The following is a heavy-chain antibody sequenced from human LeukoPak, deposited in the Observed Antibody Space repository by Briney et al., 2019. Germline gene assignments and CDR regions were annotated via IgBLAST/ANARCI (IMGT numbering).Heavy chain of an antibody. D-gene: IGHD3-22*01. CDR3: GRGSDGGKWLDY. J-gene: IGHJ4*02. Sequence: PRASVKVSCKAFGYTFTSYYVHWVRQAPGQGLEWMGWISPNNGVTNYGQKFQGRVTMTWDTSISTACMELARLTSDDAALYYCGRGSDGGKWLDYWGQGALVTVSS. CDR1: GYTFTSYY. V-gene: IGHV1-2*02. CDR2: ISPNNGVT.